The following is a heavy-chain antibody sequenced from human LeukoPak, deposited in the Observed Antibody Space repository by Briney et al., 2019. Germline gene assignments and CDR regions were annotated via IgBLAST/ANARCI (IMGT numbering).Heavy chain of an antibody. V-gene: IGHV4-39*05. D-gene: IGHD3-3*01. CDR1: GGSISSSSYY. CDR2: IYYSWST. Sequence: SETPSLTCTVSGGSISSSSYYWGWIRPPPGKGLEWIGSIYYSWSTYYNPSLKSRVTISVDTSKNQFSLKLSSVTAAHTVVYYGASDFWSGSFDYCGQGTLVSVSS. CDR3: ASDFWSGSFDY. J-gene: IGHJ4*02.